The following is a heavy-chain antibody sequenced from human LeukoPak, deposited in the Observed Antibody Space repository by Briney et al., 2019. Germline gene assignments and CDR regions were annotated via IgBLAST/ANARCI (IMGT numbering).Heavy chain of an antibody. CDR1: GFPFSNYA. V-gene: IGHV3-23*01. CDR3: AKARGSSGWYEDFQH. J-gene: IGHJ1*01. Sequence: GGSLRLSCAASGFPFSNYAMSWVRQAPGEGLEWVSAISGSAGSTYYADSVKGRFTISRDNSKNTLYLQMNSLRAEDTAVYYCAKARGSSGWYEDFQHWGQGTLVTVSS. CDR2: ISGSAGST. D-gene: IGHD6-19*01.